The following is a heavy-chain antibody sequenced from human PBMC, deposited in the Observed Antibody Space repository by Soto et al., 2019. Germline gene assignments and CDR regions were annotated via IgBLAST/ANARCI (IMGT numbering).Heavy chain of an antibody. J-gene: IGHJ4*02. Sequence: SETLSLTCTFSGGSIITYNLFLAWIRQPPGKGLEWIASVHYSGNAYYNPSLTTRVTISRDTSKNRVSLELRSVTAADTAVYYCARVNVTLDFWGQGALVTV. CDR3: ARVNVTLDF. CDR1: GGSIITYNLF. D-gene: IGHD2-21*02. CDR2: VHYSGNA. V-gene: IGHV4-39*01.